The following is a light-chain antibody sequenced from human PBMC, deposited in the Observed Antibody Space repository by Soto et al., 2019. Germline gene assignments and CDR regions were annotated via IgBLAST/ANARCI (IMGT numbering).Light chain of an antibody. J-gene: IGKJ4*01. Sequence: DIQVTQSPSSVSASVGDRVTITCRASQDIAGYLAWYQHKTGRAPELLISAASTLQSGVTRRFSGSGSGTDFTLIISSLQTEELATYFCQQGDSFPFTFGGGNKGDIK. CDR1: QDIAGY. V-gene: IGKV1-12*01. CDR3: QQGDSFPFT. CDR2: AAS.